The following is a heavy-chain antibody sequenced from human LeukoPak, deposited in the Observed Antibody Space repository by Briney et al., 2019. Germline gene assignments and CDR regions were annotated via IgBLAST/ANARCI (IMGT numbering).Heavy chain of an antibody. CDR2: IYDSGST. CDR3: AREKIYDFWSGYQSSFDY. J-gene: IGHJ4*02. V-gene: IGHV4-39*07. CDR1: GGSISSSSYY. Sequence: SETLSLTCTVSGGSISSSSYYWGWIRQPPGKGLEWIVSIYDSGSTYYNPYLKSRVTISVDTSKNQFSLKLSSVTAADTAVYYCAREKIYDFWSGYQSSFDYWGQGTLVTVSS. D-gene: IGHD3-3*01.